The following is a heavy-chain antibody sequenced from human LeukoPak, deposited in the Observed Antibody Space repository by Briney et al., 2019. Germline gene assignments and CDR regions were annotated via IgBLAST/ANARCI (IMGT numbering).Heavy chain of an antibody. D-gene: IGHD3-22*01. V-gene: IGHV3-23*01. Sequence: PGGSLRLSCAASEFTYAMSWVRQAPGKGLEWVSGISGSGDNTYYADSVKGRFTISRDNSKNTLYVQVNSLGTEDTAAYYCAKGSYYDSSGSFYFDYWGQGTLVTVSS. CDR1: EFTYA. J-gene: IGHJ4*02. CDR2: ISGSGDNT. CDR3: AKGSYYDSSGSFYFDY.